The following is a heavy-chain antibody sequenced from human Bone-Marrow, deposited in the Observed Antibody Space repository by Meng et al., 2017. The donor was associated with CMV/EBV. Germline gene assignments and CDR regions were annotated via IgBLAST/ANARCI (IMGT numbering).Heavy chain of an antibody. J-gene: IGHJ5*02. CDR3: AKPPGEGWFDP. CDR1: GGSISSGGYY. Sequence: ETLSLTCTVSGGSISSGGYYWSWVRQAPGKGLEWVSAISGSGGSTYYADSVKGRFTISRDNSKNTLYLQMNSLRAEDTAVYYCAKPPGEGWFDPWGQGTLVTVSS. CDR2: ISGSGGST. V-gene: IGHV3-23*01. D-gene: IGHD3-16*01.